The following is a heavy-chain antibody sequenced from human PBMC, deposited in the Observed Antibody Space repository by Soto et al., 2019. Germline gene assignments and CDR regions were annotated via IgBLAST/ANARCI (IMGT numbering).Heavy chain of an antibody. CDR3: AKSYSSNWYDYLDY. V-gene: IGHV3-23*01. Sequence: PGGSLRLSCAASEFTFSTYAMSWVRQAPGKGLEWVSAISGSGGSTYYADSVKGRFTISRDTSKNTLYLQMNSLRAEDTALYYCAKSYSSNWYDYLDYWGQGTLVTVSS. J-gene: IGHJ4*02. D-gene: IGHD6-13*01. CDR2: ISGSGGST. CDR1: EFTFSTYA.